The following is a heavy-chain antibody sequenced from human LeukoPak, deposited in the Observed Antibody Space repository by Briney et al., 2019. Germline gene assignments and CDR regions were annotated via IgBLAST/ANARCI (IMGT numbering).Heavy chain of an antibody. J-gene: IGHJ4*02. CDR3: ARVEDSSGYYNFDY. Sequence: SQTLSLTCTVSGGSISSGSYYWSWIRQPAGKGLEWIGRIYTSGSTNYNPSLKSRVTVSVDTSKNQFSLKLSSVTAADTAVYYCARVEDSSGYYNFDYWGQGTLVTVSS. CDR1: GGSISSGSYY. CDR2: IYTSGST. D-gene: IGHD3-22*01. V-gene: IGHV4-61*02.